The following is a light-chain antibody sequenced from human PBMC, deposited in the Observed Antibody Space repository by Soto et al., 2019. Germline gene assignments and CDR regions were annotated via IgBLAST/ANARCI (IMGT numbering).Light chain of an antibody. CDR1: SSDGGGYNY. V-gene: IGLV2-14*03. Sequence: QSALTQPASVSGSPGQSITISCTGSSSDGGGYNYVSWYQQHPGRAPKLLIYDVSNRPSGVSNRFSGSKSGNTASLTISGLQAEDEADYYCNSYRSTSTRYVFGSGTKLTVL. J-gene: IGLJ1*01. CDR2: DVS. CDR3: NSYRSTSTRYV.